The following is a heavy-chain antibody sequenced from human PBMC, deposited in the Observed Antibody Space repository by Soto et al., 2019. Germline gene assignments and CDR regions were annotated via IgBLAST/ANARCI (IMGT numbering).Heavy chain of an antibody. J-gene: IGHJ2*01. Sequence: GKGLEWFSAISGSGGSTYYADSVKGRFTISRDNSKNTLYLQMNSLRAEDTAVYFQAEDGIRGTVPVSAFLLNRSSDL. V-gene: IGHV3-23*01. CDR2: ISGSGGST. CDR3: AEDGIRGTVPVSAFLLNRSSDL. D-gene: IGHD2-2*01.